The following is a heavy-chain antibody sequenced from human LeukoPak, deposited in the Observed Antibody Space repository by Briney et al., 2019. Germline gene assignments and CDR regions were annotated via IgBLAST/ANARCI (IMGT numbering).Heavy chain of an antibody. CDR1: GFTFSSYW. J-gene: IGHJ4*02. CDR3: AREGRGYKVAIFDY. V-gene: IGHV3-7*01. Sequence: GGSLRLSCAASGFTFSSYWMSWVRQAPGKGLEWVANIKQDGSEKYYVDSVKGRFTISRDNAKNSLYLQMNSLRAEDTAVYYCAREGRGYKVAIFDYWGQGTLVTVSS. D-gene: IGHD3-22*01. CDR2: IKQDGSEK.